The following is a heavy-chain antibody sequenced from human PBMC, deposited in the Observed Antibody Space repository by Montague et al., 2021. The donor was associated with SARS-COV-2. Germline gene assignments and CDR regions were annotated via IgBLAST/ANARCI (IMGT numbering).Heavy chain of an antibody. J-gene: IGHJ4*02. CDR2: IFYSGTT. Sequence: SETLSLTCTVSGASISSSENSWGWIRQSPGKGLEWFGSIFYSGTTYFNLSLRSSIAISVDTSKNQFSLKVTAVTAADTAVYYCARHVTFGGVVVALDYWGQGHLVSVSS. CDR1: GASISSSENS. CDR3: ARHVTFGGVVVALDY. V-gene: IGHV4-39*01. D-gene: IGHD3-16*02.